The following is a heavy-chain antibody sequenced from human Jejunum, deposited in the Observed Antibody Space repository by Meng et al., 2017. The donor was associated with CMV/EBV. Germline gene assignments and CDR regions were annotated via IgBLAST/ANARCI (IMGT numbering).Heavy chain of an antibody. J-gene: IGHJ4*02. CDR2: ISATGRST. CDR3: AKDDRGVQSN. CDR1: GFTFND. V-gene: IGHV3-23*01. D-gene: IGHD3-22*01. Sequence: EVQLLGLGGGLVQPGGSLRLSCAASGFTFNDMSWVRQAPGKGLEWVSAISATGRSTYYADSVKGRFTISRDNSKNTLFLQVSSLRAEDTAIYYCAKDDRGVQSNWGQGTLVTVSS.